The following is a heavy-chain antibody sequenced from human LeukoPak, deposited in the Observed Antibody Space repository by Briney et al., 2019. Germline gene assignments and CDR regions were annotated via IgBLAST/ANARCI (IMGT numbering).Heavy chain of an antibody. D-gene: IGHD2-2*02. J-gene: IGHJ6*03. Sequence: GASVKVSCKASGGTFSSYAISWVRQAPGQGLEWMGGIIPIFGTANYAQKFQGSVTITTDESTSTAYMELSSLRSEDTAVYYCARVGVVPAAIGGGWYYYMDVWGKGTTVTVSS. CDR2: IIPIFGTA. V-gene: IGHV1-69*05. CDR3: ARVGVVPAAIGGGWYYYMDV. CDR1: GGTFSSYA.